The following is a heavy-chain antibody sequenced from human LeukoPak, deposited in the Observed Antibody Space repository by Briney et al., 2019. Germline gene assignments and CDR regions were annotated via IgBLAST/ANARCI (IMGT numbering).Heavy chain of an antibody. V-gene: IGHV3-20*04. J-gene: IGHJ5*02. Sequence: GGSLRLSCAASGFTFDEYGMSWVRQAPGKGLEWVSGINWNGGSTGYADSVKGRFTISRDNAKNSLYLQMNSLRAEDTALYYCARDSDYYDSSGSEGVDPWGQGTLVTVSS. D-gene: IGHD3-22*01. CDR1: GFTFDEYG. CDR3: ARDSDYYDSSGSEGVDP. CDR2: INWNGGST.